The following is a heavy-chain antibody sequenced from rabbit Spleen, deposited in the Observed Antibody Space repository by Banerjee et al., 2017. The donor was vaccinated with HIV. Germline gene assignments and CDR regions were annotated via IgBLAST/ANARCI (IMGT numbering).Heavy chain of an antibody. V-gene: IGHV1S45*01. J-gene: IGHJ4*01. CDR2: IDFGRRSTT. CDR1: GLDFSSSYW. CDR3: ARDSAGREDFSL. Sequence: QEQLVKSGGGLVTPGASLTLTCMSSGLDFSSSYWICWVRQAPGKGLEWIACIDFGRRSTTYYANWAKGRFTISRPSSTRVTLQMTSLTDADTATYFCARDSAGREDFSLWGQGTLVTVS. D-gene: IGHD4-2*01.